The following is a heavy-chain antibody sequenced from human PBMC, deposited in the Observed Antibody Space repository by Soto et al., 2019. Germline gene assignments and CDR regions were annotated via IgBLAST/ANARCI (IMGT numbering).Heavy chain of an antibody. D-gene: IGHD3-22*01. J-gene: IGHJ4*02. CDR2: IYTSGST. CDR1: GGSISSYY. Sequence: QVQLQESGPGLVKPSETLSLTCTVSGGSISSYYWSWIRQPAGKGLEWIGRIYTSGSTNYNPSLKGRVTMSVDTSNNQFSLRLSSVTAADTAVYYCTRDSSGYYYLFDSWGQGTLVTVSS. CDR3: TRDSSGYYYLFDS. V-gene: IGHV4-4*07.